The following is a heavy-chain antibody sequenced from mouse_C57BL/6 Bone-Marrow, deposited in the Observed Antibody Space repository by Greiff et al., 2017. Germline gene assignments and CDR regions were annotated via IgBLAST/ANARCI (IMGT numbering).Heavy chain of an antibody. CDR1: GFNIKDYY. Sequence: VQLQQSGAELVRPGASVKLSCTASGFNIKDYYMHWVKQRPEQGLEWIGRIDPEDGDTEYAPKFQGKATMTADTSSNTAYLQLSSLTSEDTAVYYGTTAYGSSYGYFDVWGTGTTVTVSS. V-gene: IGHV14-1*01. D-gene: IGHD1-1*01. CDR3: TTAYGSSYGYFDV. J-gene: IGHJ1*03. CDR2: IDPEDGDT.